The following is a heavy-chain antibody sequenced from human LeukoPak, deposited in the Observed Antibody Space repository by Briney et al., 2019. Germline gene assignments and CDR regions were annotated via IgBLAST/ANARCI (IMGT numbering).Heavy chain of an antibody. Sequence: RSETLSLTCTVSGGSISSSYYWGWIRQPPGKGLEWIGEINHSGSTNYNPSLKSRVTISVDASKNQFSLKLSSVTAADTAVYYCAVRWLRQLNYWGQGTLVTVSS. CDR3: AVRWLRQLNY. CDR2: INHSGST. J-gene: IGHJ4*02. CDR1: GGSISSSYY. D-gene: IGHD5-12*01. V-gene: IGHV4-34*01.